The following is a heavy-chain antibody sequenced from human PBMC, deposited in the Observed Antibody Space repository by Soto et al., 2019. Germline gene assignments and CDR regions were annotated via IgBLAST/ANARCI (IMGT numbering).Heavy chain of an antibody. V-gene: IGHV3-33*01. J-gene: IGHJ4*02. CDR3: AREILLHLGELSQEGLDY. Sequence: GGSLRLSCAASGFTFSSYGMHWVRQAPGKGLEWVAVIWYDGSNKYYADSVKGRFTISRDNSKNTLYLQMNSLRAEDTAVYYCAREILLHLGELSQEGLDYWGQGTLVTVSS. D-gene: IGHD3-16*02. CDR1: GFTFSSYG. CDR2: IWYDGSNK.